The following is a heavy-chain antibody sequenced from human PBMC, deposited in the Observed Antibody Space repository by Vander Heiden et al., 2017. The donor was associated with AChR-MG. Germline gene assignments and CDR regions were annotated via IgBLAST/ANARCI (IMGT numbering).Heavy chain of an antibody. Sequence: VQLVESGGGLVQPGGSLRLACTASNFTFGHYSMNWVRPARGKGLEWVAYISATSSTAYYADSVRGRFNIFRDNGEDSLYLDMSDLRDEDTALYYCARRGKHELVGYYFYGMDVWGHGTMVTVSS. V-gene: IGHV3-48*02. CDR1: NFTFGHYS. J-gene: IGHJ6*02. CDR3: ARRGKHELVGYYFYGMDV. CDR2: ISATSSTA.